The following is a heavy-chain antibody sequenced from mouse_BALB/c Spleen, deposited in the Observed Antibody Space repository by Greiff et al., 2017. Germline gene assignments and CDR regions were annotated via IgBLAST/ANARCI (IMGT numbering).Heavy chain of an antibody. CDR1: GFTFTDYY. CDR2: IRNKANGYTT. J-gene: IGHJ4*01. Sequence: EVQGVESGGGLVQPGGSLRLSCATSGFTFTDYYMSWVRQPPGKALEWLGFIRNKANGYTTEYSASVKGRFTISRDNSQSILYLQMNTLRAEDSATYYCARGDDYDAMDYWGQGTSVTVSS. V-gene: IGHV7-3*02. CDR3: ARGDDYDAMDY.